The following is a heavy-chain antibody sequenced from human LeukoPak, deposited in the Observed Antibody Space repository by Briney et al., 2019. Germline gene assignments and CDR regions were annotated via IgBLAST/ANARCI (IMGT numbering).Heavy chain of an antibody. CDR3: ARDFPFTFGGVILTHWYFDL. J-gene: IGHJ2*01. V-gene: IGHV4-59*01. CDR1: GGSISSYY. D-gene: IGHD3-16*01. Sequence: SETLSLTCTVSGGSISSYYWSWLRQPPGKGLEWIGYIHYSGSTNYNPSLKSRVTVSVDTSKNQFSLNLSSVTAGDTAVYYCARDFPFTFGGVILTHWYFDLWGRGTLVTVSS. CDR2: IHYSGST.